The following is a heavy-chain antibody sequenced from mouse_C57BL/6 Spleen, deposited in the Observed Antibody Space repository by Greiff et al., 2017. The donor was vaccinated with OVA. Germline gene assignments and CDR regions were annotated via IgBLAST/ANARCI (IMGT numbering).Heavy chain of an antibody. D-gene: IGHD2-3*01. J-gene: IGHJ4*01. Sequence: QVQLKESGPGLVQPSQSLSITCTVSGFSLTSYGVHWVRQSPGKGLEWLGVIWSGGSTDYNAAFISRLSISKDNSKSQVFFKMNSLQADDTAIYYCARIYDGPFYYAMDYGGQGTSVTVSS. CDR1: GFSLTSYG. V-gene: IGHV2-2*01. CDR3: ARIYDGPFYYAMDY. CDR2: IWSGGST.